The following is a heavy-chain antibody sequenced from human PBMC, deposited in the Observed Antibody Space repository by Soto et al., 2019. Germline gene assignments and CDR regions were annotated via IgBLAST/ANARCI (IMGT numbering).Heavy chain of an antibody. CDR3: ARADYGENNWLDP. J-gene: IGHJ5*02. Sequence: GASVKVSCKASGYTFTSYGISLVRQAPGQGLEWMGWINAYDGNTNYAEKFKGRITMTTDKSTSTAYMELWNLRSDDTSMYYCARADYGENNWLDPWGQGTQVPVSS. CDR2: INAYDGNT. D-gene: IGHD4-17*01. CDR1: GYTFTSYG. V-gene: IGHV1-18*04.